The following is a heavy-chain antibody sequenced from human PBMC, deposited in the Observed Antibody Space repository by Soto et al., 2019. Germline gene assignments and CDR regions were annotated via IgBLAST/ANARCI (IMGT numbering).Heavy chain of an antibody. CDR2: IYRTGST. CDR1: GGSFTSTNW. CDR3: ASRDPGTSVDY. V-gene: IGHV4-4*02. J-gene: IGHJ4*02. Sequence: SETLSLTCAVSGGSFTSTNWWTWVRQPPGQGLEWIGEIYRTGSTNYNPSLKSRVTISLDKSEIQFSWKVTSLTAADTAVYYCASRDPGTSVDYWGQGTLVTVSS. D-gene: IGHD1-7*01.